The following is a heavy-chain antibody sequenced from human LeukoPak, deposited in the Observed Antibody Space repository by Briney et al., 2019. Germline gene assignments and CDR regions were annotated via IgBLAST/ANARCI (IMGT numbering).Heavy chain of an antibody. Sequence: GGSLRLSCAASGFTFSSYAMSWVRQAPGKGLEWVSSINASGGRTYYADSVKGRFTISRDNSKNTLYLQMNSLRAEDTAVYYCAIGPGGLFDYWGRGTLVTVSS. D-gene: IGHD4-23*01. J-gene: IGHJ4*02. CDR1: GFTFSSYA. CDR2: INASGGRT. V-gene: IGHV3-23*01. CDR3: AIGPGGLFDY.